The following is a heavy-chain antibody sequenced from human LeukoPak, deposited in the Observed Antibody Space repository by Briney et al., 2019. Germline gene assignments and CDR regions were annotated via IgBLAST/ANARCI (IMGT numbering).Heavy chain of an antibody. D-gene: IGHD6-19*01. CDR3: ARDIEDVAVGSGAFDI. V-gene: IGHV3-11*04. CDR1: GFTFSDYY. Sequence: GGSLRLSCAASGFTFSDYYMSWIRQAPGKGLEWVSYISSSGSTIYYADSVKGRFTISRDNPKNSLFLQMDGLRAEDTALYYCARDIEDVAVGSGAFDIRGQGTMVTVSS. CDR2: ISSSGSTI. J-gene: IGHJ3*02.